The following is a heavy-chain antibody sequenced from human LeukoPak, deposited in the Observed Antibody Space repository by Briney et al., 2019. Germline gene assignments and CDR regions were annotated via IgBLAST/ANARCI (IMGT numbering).Heavy chain of an antibody. V-gene: IGHV3-30*02. CDR1: GFTFSSYG. CDR3: AKDHYGDYAAYYYYMDV. J-gene: IGHJ6*03. D-gene: IGHD4-17*01. Sequence: SLRLSCAASGFTFSSYGMHWVRQAPGKGLEWVAFIRYDGSNKYYADSVKGRFTISRDNSKNTLYLQMNSLRAEDTAVYYCAKDHYGDYAAYYYYMDVWGKGTTVTISS. CDR2: IRYDGSNK.